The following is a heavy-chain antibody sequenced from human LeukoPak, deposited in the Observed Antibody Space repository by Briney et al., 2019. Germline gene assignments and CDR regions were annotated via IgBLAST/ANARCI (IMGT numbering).Heavy chain of an antibody. J-gene: IGHJ4*02. CDR2: INPSDGTT. CDR1: GYTFTKSDY. D-gene: IGHD3/OR15-3a*01. CDR3: ARGPTDMDIDY. Sequence: ASVKVSCKSSGYTFTKSDYTHWVRQAPGQGLEWMGIINPSDGTTFYAQKFQGRVTLTRDTSTNTVFMELSSLRSDDTAVFYCARGPTDMDIDYWGQGSLVTVSS. V-gene: IGHV1-46*01.